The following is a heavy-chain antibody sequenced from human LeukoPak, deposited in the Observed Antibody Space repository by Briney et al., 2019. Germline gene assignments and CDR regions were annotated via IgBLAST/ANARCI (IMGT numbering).Heavy chain of an antibody. V-gene: IGHV1-46*01. D-gene: IGHD3-10*01. J-gene: IGHJ6*02. CDR2: INTSGGST. CDR3: ARVWSYYYYGLDV. Sequence: ASVTVSCKASGYTFSTYYMHWVRQAPGQGLEWMGVINTSGGSTTYAQKFRGRVTMTRDTSTSIVYMELSSLRSEDTAVYYCARVWSYYYYGLDVWGQGTTVTVSS. CDR1: GYTFSTYY.